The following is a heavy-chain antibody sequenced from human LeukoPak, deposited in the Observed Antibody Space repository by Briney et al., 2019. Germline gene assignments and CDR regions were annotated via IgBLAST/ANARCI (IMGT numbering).Heavy chain of an antibody. J-gene: IGHJ4*02. CDR3: AKANYDSSGHFDY. V-gene: IGHV3-9*01. CDR1: GFTFDDYA. Sequence: PGGSLRLSCAASGFTFDDYAMHWVRQAPGKGLEWVSGISWNSGSIGYADSVKGRFTISRDNAKNSLYLQMNSLRAEDTALYYCAKANYDSSGHFDYWGRGTLVTVSS. D-gene: IGHD3-22*01. CDR2: ISWNSGSI.